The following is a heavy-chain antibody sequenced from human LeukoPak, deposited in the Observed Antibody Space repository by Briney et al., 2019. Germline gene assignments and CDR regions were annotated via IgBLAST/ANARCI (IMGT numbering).Heavy chain of an antibody. D-gene: IGHD6-13*01. CDR2: IKQDGSEK. J-gene: IGHJ4*02. CDR3: ARVPYSSRFDY. Sequence: GGPLRLSCAASGFTFSSYWMSWVRQAPGKGLEWVANIKQDGSEKYYVDSVKGRFTISRDNAKNSLYLQMNSLRAEDTAVYYCARVPYSSRFDYWGQGALVTVSS. V-gene: IGHV3-7*01. CDR1: GFTFSSYW.